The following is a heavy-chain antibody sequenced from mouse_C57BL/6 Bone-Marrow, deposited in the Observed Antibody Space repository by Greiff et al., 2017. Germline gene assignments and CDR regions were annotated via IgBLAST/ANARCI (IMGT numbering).Heavy chain of an antibody. Sequence: QVQLQQSGAELVKPGASVKLSCKASGYTFTSYWMHWVKQRPGQGLEWIGMIHPNSGSTNYNEKFTSKATLTVAKSSSTAYMQLSSLTSEDSAAYYCARWLRRPAWFAYWGQGTLVTVSA. J-gene: IGHJ3*01. CDR3: ARWLRRPAWFAY. D-gene: IGHD3-2*02. CDR1: GYTFTSYW. CDR2: IHPNSGST. V-gene: IGHV1-64*01.